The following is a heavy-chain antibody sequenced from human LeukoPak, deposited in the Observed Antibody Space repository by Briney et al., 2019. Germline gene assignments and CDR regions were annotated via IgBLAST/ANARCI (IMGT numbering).Heavy chain of an antibody. CDR1: GFAFSSYS. CDR3: ARDQKYSYGSVAPDY. V-gene: IGHV3-21*01. CDR2: ISSSSSYI. Sequence: PGGSLRLSCAASGFAFSSYSMNWVRQVPGKGMEWVSSISSSSSYIYYADSVKGRFTISRDNAKNSLYLQMNSLRAEDTAVYYCARDQKYSYGSVAPDYWGQGTLVTVSS. D-gene: IGHD5-18*01. J-gene: IGHJ4*02.